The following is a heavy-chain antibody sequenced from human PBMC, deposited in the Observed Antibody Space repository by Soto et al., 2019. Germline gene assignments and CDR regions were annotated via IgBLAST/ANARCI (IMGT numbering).Heavy chain of an antibody. Sequence: GGSLRLSCAASGFSFSDYYMTWIRQAPGKGLEWVSYISSRSGTIYYADSVKGRFTLSRDNAKNSLYLQMNSLRAEDTAVYYCAREVDTVLFVPPHYFAYWGQGTLVPVSS. CDR2: ISSRSGTI. V-gene: IGHV3-11*01. J-gene: IGHJ4*02. CDR1: GFSFSDYY. CDR3: AREVDTVLFVPPHYFAY. D-gene: IGHD5-18*01.